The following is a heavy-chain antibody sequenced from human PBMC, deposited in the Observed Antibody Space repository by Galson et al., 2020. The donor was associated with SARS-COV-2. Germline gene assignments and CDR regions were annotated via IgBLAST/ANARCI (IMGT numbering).Heavy chain of an antibody. J-gene: IGHJ6*02. CDR3: ARDRYSSGWYNRACGACFYFFGMYV. CDR1: GFTFSSCAMH. CDR2: TRIPCST. V-gene: IGHV4-39*02. Sequence: ETGGSLRLSCTASGFTFSSCAMHWVRDRQSTRLNSSHIKLTRIPCSTYYNTSLKSRVTISVDTPKNQVSLKLSSVTAADTAVYYCARDRYSSGWYNRACGACFYFFGMYVWGQRT. D-gene: IGHD6-19*01.